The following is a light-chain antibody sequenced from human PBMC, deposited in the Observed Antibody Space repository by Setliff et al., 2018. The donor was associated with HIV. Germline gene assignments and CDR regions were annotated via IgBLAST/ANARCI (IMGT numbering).Light chain of an antibody. CDR1: SSDVGGYNY. CDR3: CSYAGSRIFYV. Sequence: QSALTQPASVSGSPGQSITISCTGTSSDVGGYNYVSWYQQHPGKAPKLMIYDVTNRPSGVSHRFSGSKSGNTASLTISGLQAEDEADYYCCSYAGSRIFYVFGTGTKVTVL. V-gene: IGLV2-14*03. CDR2: DVT. J-gene: IGLJ1*01.